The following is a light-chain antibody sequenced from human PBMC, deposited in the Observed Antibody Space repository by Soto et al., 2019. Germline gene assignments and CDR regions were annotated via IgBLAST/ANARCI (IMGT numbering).Light chain of an antibody. CDR3: QQYHKWPPLT. J-gene: IGKJ4*01. CDR2: DAS. CDR1: QSVSTN. Sequence: EILMTQSPASLSVSPGENATLSCRASQSVSTNLVWYQQKLGQSPRLLIYDASTRPTGIPARFGGMGSGTQFTLTISSLQSEDSAVYYCQQYHKWPPLTFGGGTKVEI. V-gene: IGKV3-15*01.